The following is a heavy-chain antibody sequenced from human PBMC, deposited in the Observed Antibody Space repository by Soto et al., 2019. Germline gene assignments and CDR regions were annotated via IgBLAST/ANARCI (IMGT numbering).Heavy chain of an antibody. CDR2: TSPSGSYI. V-gene: IGHV3-21*01. Sequence: GGSLRLSCAASGFTFIDYSMNWVRQAPGKGLEWLSSTSPSGSYIYYADSVKGRFTISRDNAKNSLYLQMSSLRAEDTAVYYCVKDYSGYGINCGFDPWGQGTLVTVSS. J-gene: IGHJ5*02. CDR1: GFTFIDYS. D-gene: IGHD5-12*01. CDR3: VKDYSGYGINCGFDP.